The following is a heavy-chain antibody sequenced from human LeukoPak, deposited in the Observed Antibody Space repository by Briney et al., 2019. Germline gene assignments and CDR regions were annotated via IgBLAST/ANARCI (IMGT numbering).Heavy chain of an antibody. V-gene: IGHV3-53*05. J-gene: IGHJ6*03. D-gene: IGHD4/OR15-4a*01. CDR3: ARGGSAFTNYPYYYYMDV. CDR2: IYSGGST. Sequence: GGSLRLSCAASGFTVSSNYMSWVRQAPGKGLEWVSVIYSGGSTYYADSVKGRFTISRDNSKNTLYLQMNSLRVEDTAVYYCARGGSAFTNYPYYYYMDVWGKGTTVTVSS. CDR1: GFTVSSNY.